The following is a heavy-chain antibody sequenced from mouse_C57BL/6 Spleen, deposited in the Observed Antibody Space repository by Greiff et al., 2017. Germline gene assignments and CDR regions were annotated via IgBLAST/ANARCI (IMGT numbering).Heavy chain of an antibody. D-gene: IGHD1-1*01. Sequence: VQLQQSGPGLVKPSQSLSLTCSVTGYSITSGYYWNWIRQFPGNKLEWMGYISYDGSNNYNPSLKNRIPITRDTSKNQFFLKLNSVTTEDTATYYCAIYGSSPFAYWGKGTLVTVSA. J-gene: IGHJ3*01. V-gene: IGHV3-6*01. CDR3: AIYGSSPFAY. CDR1: GYSITSGYY. CDR2: ISYDGSN.